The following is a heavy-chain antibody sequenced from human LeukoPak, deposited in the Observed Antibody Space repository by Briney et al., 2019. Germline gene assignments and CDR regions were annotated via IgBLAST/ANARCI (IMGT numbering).Heavy chain of an antibody. D-gene: IGHD3-10*01. Sequence: PRGSPRHSRAGSGFTFTSYSMAWVRQAPGGGLEWGSVISGSGSHTFYADSVKGRFPISEYNSENTLYMEMNSLRAEVTAVYFCARDYYGDDHWGQGTLVTVSS. CDR2: ISGSGSHT. CDR1: GFTFTSYS. CDR3: ARDYYGDDH. V-gene: IGHV3-23*01. J-gene: IGHJ4*02.